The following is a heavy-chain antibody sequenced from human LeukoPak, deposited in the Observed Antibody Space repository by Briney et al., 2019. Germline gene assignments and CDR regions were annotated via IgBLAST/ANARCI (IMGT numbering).Heavy chain of an antibody. J-gene: IGHJ5*02. CDR2: INHSGST. V-gene: IGHV4-34*01. D-gene: IGHD3-3*01. Sequence: SETLSLTCAVYGGSFSGYYWSWIRQPPGKGLEWIGEINHSGSTNYNPSLKSRVTISVDTSKNQFSLKLSSVTAADTAVYYCARGVTYYDFWSGSNWFDPWGQGTLVTVSS. CDR3: ARGVTYYDFWSGSNWFDP. CDR1: GGSFSGYY.